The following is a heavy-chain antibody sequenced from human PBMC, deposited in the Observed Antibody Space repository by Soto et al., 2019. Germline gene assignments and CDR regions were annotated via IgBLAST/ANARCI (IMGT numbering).Heavy chain of an antibody. CDR1: GGTFSSYA. CDR2: IIPIFGTA. D-gene: IGHD3-16*01. J-gene: IGHJ4*02. CDR3: ASSYYDYVWGSYKTATYFDY. V-gene: IGHV1-69*01. Sequence: QVQLVQSGAEVKKPGSSVKVSCKASGGTFSSYAISWVRQAPGQGLEWMGGIIPIFGTANYAQKFQGRVTITADESTSTAYMELSILRSEDTAVYYCASSYYDYVWGSYKTATYFDYWGQGTLVTVSS.